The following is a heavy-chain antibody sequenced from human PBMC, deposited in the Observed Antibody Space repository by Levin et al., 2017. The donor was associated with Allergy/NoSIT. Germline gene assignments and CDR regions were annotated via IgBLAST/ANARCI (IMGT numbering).Heavy chain of an antibody. CDR3: AKQLHLWFGESGLDY. CDR1: GFTFSSYG. V-gene: IGHV3-30*18. J-gene: IGHJ4*02. CDR2: ISYDGSNK. D-gene: IGHD3-10*01. Sequence: GGSLRLSCAASGFTFSSYGMHWVRQAPGKGLEWVAVISYDGSNKYYADSVKGRFTISRDNSKNTLYLQMNSLRAEDTAVYYCAKQLHLWFGESGLDYWGQGTLVTVSS.